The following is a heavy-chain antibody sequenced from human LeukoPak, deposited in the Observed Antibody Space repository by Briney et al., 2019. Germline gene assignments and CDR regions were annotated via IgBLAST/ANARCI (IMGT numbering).Heavy chain of an antibody. Sequence: SETLSLTCTVSGGSISSYYWSWIRQPPGRGLEWIGYIYYSGSTNYNPSLKSRVTISVDTSKNQFSLKLSSVTAADTAVYYCARVVATTSSFFGYWGQGTLVTVSS. CDR3: ARVVATTSSFFGY. J-gene: IGHJ4*02. CDR1: GGSISSYY. D-gene: IGHD5-12*01. V-gene: IGHV4-59*01. CDR2: IYYSGST.